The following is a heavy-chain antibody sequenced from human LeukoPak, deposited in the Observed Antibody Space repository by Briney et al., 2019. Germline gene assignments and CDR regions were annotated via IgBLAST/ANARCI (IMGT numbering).Heavy chain of an antibody. CDR3: ARDQHTYYYGSGSYNWFDP. CDR1: GGSISSGSYY. CDR2: IYTSGST. V-gene: IGHV4-61*02. J-gene: IGHJ5*02. Sequence: SETLSLTCTVSGGSISSGSYYWSWIRQPAGKGLEWIGRIYTSGSTNYNPSLKSRVTISVDTSKNQFSLKLSSVTAADTAVYYCARDQHTYYYGSGSYNWFDPWGQGTLVTVSS. D-gene: IGHD3-10*01.